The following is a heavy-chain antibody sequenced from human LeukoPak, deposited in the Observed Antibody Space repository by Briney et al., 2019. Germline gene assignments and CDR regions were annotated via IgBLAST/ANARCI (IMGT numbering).Heavy chain of an antibody. V-gene: IGHV5-51*01. J-gene: IGHJ4*02. CDR2: IYPGDSGT. D-gene: IGHD2-2*01. CDR1: GYSFTSCW. CDR3: ARRGSSTSCYHQQINGVCYKPPDY. Sequence: GESLKISRKCSGYSFTSCWIGWERQMPGKGLEWMGIIYPGDSGTRYSPSFQGQVTISADKSISTAYLQWSSLKASETAMYYCARRGSSTSCYHQQINGVCYKPPDYWGQGTLVTVSS.